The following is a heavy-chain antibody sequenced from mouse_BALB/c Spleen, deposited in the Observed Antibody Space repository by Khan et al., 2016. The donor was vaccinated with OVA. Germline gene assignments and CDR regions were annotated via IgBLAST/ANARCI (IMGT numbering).Heavy chain of an antibody. D-gene: IGHD1-1*01. CDR3: ARLRINLDY. Sequence: QVQLQQPGAELVNPGASVNLSCKASGYTLTSYWMHWVKQSPGQGLEWIGEINPSNGRTNYNEKFKSKATLTVDKSSSTAYMQRSSPTSEDSAVYYCARLRINLDYWGQGTTLTVSS. CDR2: INPSNGRT. J-gene: IGHJ2*01. V-gene: IGHV1S81*02. CDR1: GYTLTSYW.